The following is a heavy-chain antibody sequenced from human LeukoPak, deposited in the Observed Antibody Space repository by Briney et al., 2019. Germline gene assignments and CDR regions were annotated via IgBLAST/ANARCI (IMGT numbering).Heavy chain of an antibody. CDR1: GGSISSGSYY. CDR3: ARAIWFGEGHDY. V-gene: IGHV4-61*02. D-gene: IGHD3-10*01. CDR2: LYISGST. Sequence: SETLSLTCTVSGGSISSGSYYWSWLRQPAGKGLEWIGRLYISGSTDYNPSLKSRVTISVDTSKNQLSMRLSSVTAADTAVYYCARAIWFGEGHDYWGQGTLVTVSS. J-gene: IGHJ4*02.